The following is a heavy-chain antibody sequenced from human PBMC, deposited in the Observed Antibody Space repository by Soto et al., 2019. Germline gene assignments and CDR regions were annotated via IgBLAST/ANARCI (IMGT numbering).Heavy chain of an antibody. Sequence: PGGSLRLSCVASGLIFSGHSFSWVRQAPGKGLEWVSSISIVPNSMYYADSVKGRFTISRDNAKNTMYLEMDSRRVEDTAVYFCARELHSSTEGHWGKGTLVTVSS. CDR2: ISIVPNSM. V-gene: IGHV3-21*06. CDR3: ARELHSSTEGH. J-gene: IGHJ4*02. D-gene: IGHD6-6*01. CDR1: GLIFSGHS.